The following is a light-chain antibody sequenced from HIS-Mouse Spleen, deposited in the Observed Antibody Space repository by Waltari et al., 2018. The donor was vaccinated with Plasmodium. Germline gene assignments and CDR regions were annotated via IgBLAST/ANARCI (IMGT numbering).Light chain of an antibody. CDR1: STAVGGSNY. Sequence: QSALTQPPSASGSPGQSVPISCTGTSTAVGGSNYVSWYQQHPGKAPKLMIYAVSKRPSGVPDRFSGSKSGNTASLTVSGLQAEDEADYYCSSYAGSNNLVFGGGTKLTVL. V-gene: IGLV2-8*01. CDR2: AVS. J-gene: IGLJ2*01. CDR3: SSYAGSNNLV.